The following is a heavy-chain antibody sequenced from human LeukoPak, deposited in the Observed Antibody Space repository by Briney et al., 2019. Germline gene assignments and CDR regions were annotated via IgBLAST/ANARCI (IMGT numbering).Heavy chain of an antibody. J-gene: IGHJ6*03. V-gene: IGHV1-69*13. CDR1: GGTFSSYA. CDR3: ARVRIAAASQDYYYYMDV. CDR2: TIPIFGTA. D-gene: IGHD6-25*01. Sequence: SVKVSCKASGGTFSSYAISWVRQAPGQGLEWMGGTIPIFGTANYAQKFQGRVTITADESTSTAYMELSSLRSEDTAVYYCARVRIAAASQDYYYYMDVWGKGTTVTVSS.